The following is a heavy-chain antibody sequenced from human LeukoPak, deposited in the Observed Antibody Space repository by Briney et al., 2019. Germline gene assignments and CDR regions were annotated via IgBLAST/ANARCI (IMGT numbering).Heavy chain of an antibody. CDR2: ISGSGGST. CDR1: GFTFSSYA. Sequence: PGGSLRLSCAASGFTFSSYAMSWVRQAPGKGLEWVSAISGSGGSTYCADSVKGRFTISGDNSKNTLYLQMNSLRAEDTAVYYCAKDWASGYSSSWYGYWGQGTLVSVSS. D-gene: IGHD6-13*01. V-gene: IGHV3-23*01. CDR3: AKDWASGYSSSWYGY. J-gene: IGHJ4*02.